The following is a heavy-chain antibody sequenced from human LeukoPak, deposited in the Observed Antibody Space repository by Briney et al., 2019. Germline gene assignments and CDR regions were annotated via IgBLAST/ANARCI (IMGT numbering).Heavy chain of an antibody. V-gene: IGHV1-69*13. CDR2: IIPIFGTA. Sequence: ASVKVSCKASGGTFSSYAISWVRQAPGQGLEWMGGIIPIFGTANYAQKFQGRVTITADESTSTAYMELSSLRSEDTAVYYCASVLGYCSGGSCYSYYYYGMDVWGQGTTVTVSS. CDR3: ASVLGYCSGGSCYSYYYYGMDV. D-gene: IGHD2-15*01. CDR1: GGTFSSYA. J-gene: IGHJ6*02.